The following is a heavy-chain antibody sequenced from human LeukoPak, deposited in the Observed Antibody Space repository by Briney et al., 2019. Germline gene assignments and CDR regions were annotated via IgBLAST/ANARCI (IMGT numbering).Heavy chain of an antibody. V-gene: IGHV4-59*01. CDR3: ARALRSIAAAGTLMDV. J-gene: IGHJ6*02. D-gene: IGHD6-13*01. CDR2: IYYSGST. CDR1: GGSISSYY. Sequence: SETLSLTCTVSGGSISSYYWSWIRQPPGKGLEWIGYIYYSGSTNYNPSLKSRVTISVDTSKNQFSLKLSSVTAADTAVYYCARALRSIAAAGTLMDVWGQGTTVTVSS.